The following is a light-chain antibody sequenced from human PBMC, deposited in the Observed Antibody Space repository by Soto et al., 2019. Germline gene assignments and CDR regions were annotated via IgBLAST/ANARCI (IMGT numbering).Light chain of an antibody. CDR1: PSVTNF. V-gene: IGKV3-11*01. J-gene: IGKJ5*01. CDR2: GAF. Sequence: EIVLTQSPATLSLSPGEIATLSCSASPSVTNFLAWYQQKPGQAPRLLIYGAFNRATGIPARFSGSGSGTDLTLTISSLEPEDSAVYYCQQRNVWPPVTFGQGTRLEIK. CDR3: QQRNVWPPVT.